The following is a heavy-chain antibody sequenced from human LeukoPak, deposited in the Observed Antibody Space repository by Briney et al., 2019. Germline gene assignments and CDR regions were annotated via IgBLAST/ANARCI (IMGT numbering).Heavy chain of an antibody. CDR2: ISSSGSTI. D-gene: IGHD3-16*02. Sequence: GGSLRLSCAASGFTFSDYYMSWIRQAPGKGLEWVSYISSSGSTIYYADSVKGRFTISRDNAKNSLYLQMNSLRAEDTAVYYCARGYDCVWGSYQGHSFDYWGQGTLVSVSS. V-gene: IGHV3-11*04. CDR3: ARGYDCVWGSYQGHSFDY. CDR1: GFTFSDYY. J-gene: IGHJ4*02.